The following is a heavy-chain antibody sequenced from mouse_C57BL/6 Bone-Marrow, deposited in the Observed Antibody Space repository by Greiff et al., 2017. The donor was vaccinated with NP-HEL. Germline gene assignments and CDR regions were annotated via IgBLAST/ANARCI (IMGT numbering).Heavy chain of an antibody. CDR3: ARSDYYSNYYAMDY. V-gene: IGHV1-80*01. Sequence: VQVVESGAELVKPGASVKISCKASGYAFSSYWMNWVKQRPGKGLEWIGQIYPGDGDTNYNGKFKGKATLTADQSSSTASMPLSSLASEDAAVYYCARSDYYSNYYAMDYWGKGTSVTVSS. CDR2: IYPGDGDT. J-gene: IGHJ4*01. D-gene: IGHD2-5*01. CDR1: GYAFSSYW.